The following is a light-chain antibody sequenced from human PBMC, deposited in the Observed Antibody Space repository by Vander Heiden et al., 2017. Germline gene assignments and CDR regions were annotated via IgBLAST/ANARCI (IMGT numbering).Light chain of an antibody. CDR3: QQSYNIARRT. CDR1: QSITTY. Sequence: DIQMTQPPSSLSASVGDRVTITCRASQSITTYLNWYQQKPGKAPNLLIYAASTLQKGVPARFSGSGSGTDFTLTISGLLPEDFATYYCQQSYNIARRTFGQGTKVEFK. V-gene: IGKV1-39*01. J-gene: IGKJ1*01. CDR2: AAS.